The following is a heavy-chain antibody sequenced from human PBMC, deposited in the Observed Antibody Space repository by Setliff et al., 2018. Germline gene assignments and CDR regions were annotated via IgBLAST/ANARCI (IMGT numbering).Heavy chain of an antibody. CDR2: VLHSGRT. CDR3: AREQWLDPPGYYYMDV. V-gene: IGHV4-38-2*02. CDR1: GFSIISNYH. Sequence: SETLSLTCAVSGFSIISNYHWAWIRQHPGKGLEWIGSVLHSGRTPYNPSLKSRVTMSIDTSKNQFSLKLNSVTAADMAVYYCAREQWLDPPGYYYMDVWAKGTTVTVSS. D-gene: IGHD6-19*01. J-gene: IGHJ6*03.